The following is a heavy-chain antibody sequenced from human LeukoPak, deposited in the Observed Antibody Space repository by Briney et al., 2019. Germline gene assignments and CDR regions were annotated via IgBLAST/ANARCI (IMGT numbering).Heavy chain of an antibody. V-gene: IGHV4-34*01. CDR1: GGSFSNYY. CDR3: ARDGGSSNYWFDP. CDR2: INRRGTT. Sequence: MPSETLSLTCAVYGGSFSNYYWIWIRQPPGKGLQWIGEINRRGTTNYNPSLKSRATMSVDASKNQFSLKLNSVTAADTAVYYCARDGGSSNYWFDPWGQGTLVTVSS. D-gene: IGHD4-11*01. J-gene: IGHJ5*02.